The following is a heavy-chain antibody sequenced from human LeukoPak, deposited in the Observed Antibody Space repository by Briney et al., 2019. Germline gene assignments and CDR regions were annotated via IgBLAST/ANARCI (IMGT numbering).Heavy chain of an antibody. CDR3: ARVKMATIDY. D-gene: IGHD5-24*01. CDR1: GFTFDDYG. J-gene: IGHJ4*02. V-gene: IGHV3-53*01. Sequence: GGSLRLSCAASGFTFDDYGMSLVRQAPGKGLEWVSVIYSGGSTYYADSVKGRFTISRDNSKNTLYLQMNSLRAEDTAVYYCARVKMATIDYWGQGTLVTVSS. CDR2: IYSGGST.